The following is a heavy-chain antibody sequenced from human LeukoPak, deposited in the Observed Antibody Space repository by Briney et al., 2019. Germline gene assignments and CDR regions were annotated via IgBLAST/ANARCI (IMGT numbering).Heavy chain of an antibody. CDR2: INHSGST. V-gene: IGHV4-34*01. Sequence: SETLSLTCAVYGGSFSGYYWSWIRQPPGKGLEWIGEINHSGSTNYNPSLKSRVTISVDTSKNQFSLKLSSVTAADTAVYYCARGLMTRTFALHFDYWGQGTLVTVSS. CDR3: ARGLMTRTFALHFDY. CDR1: GGSFSGYY. D-gene: IGHD3-16*01. J-gene: IGHJ4*02.